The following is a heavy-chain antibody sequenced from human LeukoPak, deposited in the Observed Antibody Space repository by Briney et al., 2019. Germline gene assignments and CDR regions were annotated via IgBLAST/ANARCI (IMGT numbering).Heavy chain of an antibody. CDR3: ARSYYYGSGSTDAFDI. Sequence: GGSLRLSCAASGFTFSSYAMHWVRQAPGKGLEWVAVMSYDGSNKYYADSVKGRFTISRDNSKNTLYLQMNSLRAKDTAVYYCARSYYYGSGSTDAFDIWGQGTMVTVSS. J-gene: IGHJ3*02. CDR2: MSYDGSNK. D-gene: IGHD3-10*01. V-gene: IGHV3-30*04. CDR1: GFTFSSYA.